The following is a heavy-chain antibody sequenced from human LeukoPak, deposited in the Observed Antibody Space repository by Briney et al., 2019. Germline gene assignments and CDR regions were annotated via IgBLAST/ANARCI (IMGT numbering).Heavy chain of an antibody. D-gene: IGHD3-22*01. CDR3: ARQTTSGYLDY. Sequence: SETLTLTCIVSGGSINTNTYYWGWIRQPPGKGLEWIGSIYYSGSTYYNPSLKSRVTTSVDTSKNQFSLKLSSVTAADTALYYCARQTTSGYLDYWGQGTLVTVSS. CDR1: GGSINTNTYY. J-gene: IGHJ4*02. V-gene: IGHV4-39*01. CDR2: IYYSGST.